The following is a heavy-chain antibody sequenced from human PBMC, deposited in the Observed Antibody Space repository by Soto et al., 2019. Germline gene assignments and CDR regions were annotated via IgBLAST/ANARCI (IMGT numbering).Heavy chain of an antibody. J-gene: IGHJ5*02. CDR2: IYYSGNT. V-gene: IGHV4-61*01. Sequence: PSETLSLTCTVSGGSISSGYYYRSWIRQPPGKGLEWIGYIYYSGNTNYNPSLKSRAIISVDTSKNLFSLKLTSVTAADTAVYYCARIPVDTSMIYWLDPWGQGTLVPLSS. CDR3: ARIPVDTSMIYWLDP. CDR1: GGSISSGYYY. D-gene: IGHD5-18*01.